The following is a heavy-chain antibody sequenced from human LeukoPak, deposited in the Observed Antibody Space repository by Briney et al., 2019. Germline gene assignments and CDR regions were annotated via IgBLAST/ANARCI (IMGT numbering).Heavy chain of an antibody. D-gene: IGHD3-10*02. CDR1: GGSIINSNYY. CDR2: IHYSGSA. Sequence: SETLSLTCTVSGGSIINSNYYWGWIRQPPGKGLEWIGSIHYSGSAYNNPSLKSRVTISLDTSKNQFSLRLSSVTAADTAVYYCARYDYYVIADAFDIWGQGTMVTVSS. V-gene: IGHV4-39*07. J-gene: IGHJ3*02. CDR3: ARYDYYVIADAFDI.